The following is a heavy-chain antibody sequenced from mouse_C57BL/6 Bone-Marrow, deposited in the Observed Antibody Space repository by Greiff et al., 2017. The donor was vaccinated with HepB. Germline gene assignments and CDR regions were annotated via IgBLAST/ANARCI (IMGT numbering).Heavy chain of an antibody. CDR2: ISDGGSYT. V-gene: IGHV5-4*01. J-gene: IGHJ3*01. CDR3: ARDGYYPWFAY. Sequence: EVKLMESGGGLVKPGGSLKLSCAASGFTFSSYAMSWVRQTPEKRLEWVATISDGGSYTYYPDNVKGRFTISRDNAKNNLYLQMSHLKSEDTAMYYCARDGYYPWFAYWGQGTLVTVSA. D-gene: IGHD2-3*01. CDR1: GFTFSSYA.